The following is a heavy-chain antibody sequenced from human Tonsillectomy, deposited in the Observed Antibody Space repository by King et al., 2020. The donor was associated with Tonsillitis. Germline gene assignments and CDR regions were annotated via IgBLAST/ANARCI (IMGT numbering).Heavy chain of an antibody. J-gene: IGHJ3*01. CDR3: AKYSRLAGTPGGDAFDV. Sequence: VQLVESGGGLVQPGGSLRLSCAASGFSFSSYAMSWVRQAPGKGLEWVSVIYSGTSSTYYPDSVKGRFTISRDNSKNTLYLEMNSLRAEDTAVYYCAKYSRLAGTPGGDAFDVWGQGTMVTAS. D-gene: IGHD2-21*01. V-gene: IGHV3-23*03. CDR2: IYSGTSST. CDR1: GFSFSSYA.